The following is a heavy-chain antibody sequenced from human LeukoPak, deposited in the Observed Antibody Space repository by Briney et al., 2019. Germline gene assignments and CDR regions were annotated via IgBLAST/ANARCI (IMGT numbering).Heavy chain of an antibody. CDR1: GYTFTGYY. J-gene: IGHJ5*02. CDR3: ARPDYDFWSGYSTEWFDP. D-gene: IGHD3-3*01. CDR2: INPNSGGT. V-gene: IGHV1-2*02. Sequence: GASVKVSCKASGYTFTGYYMHWVRQAPGQGLEWMGWINPNSGGTNYAQKFQGRVTMTRDTSISPAYMELSRLRSDDTAVYYCARPDYDFWSGYSTEWFDPWGQGTLVTVSS.